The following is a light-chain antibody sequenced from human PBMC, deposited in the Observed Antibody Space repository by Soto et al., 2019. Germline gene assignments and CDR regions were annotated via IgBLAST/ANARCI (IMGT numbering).Light chain of an antibody. CDR1: QTVGSF. CDR2: NTS. Sequence: EIVLTQSPATLSLSPGERATLSFRASQTVGSFLAWYQHKPGQAPRLLIYNTSKRANGVPARFSGSGSGTDFTLTISSLEPEDFAVYYCQQRYNWPPLTFGGGTKVEMK. CDR3: QQRYNWPPLT. V-gene: IGKV3-11*01. J-gene: IGKJ4*01.